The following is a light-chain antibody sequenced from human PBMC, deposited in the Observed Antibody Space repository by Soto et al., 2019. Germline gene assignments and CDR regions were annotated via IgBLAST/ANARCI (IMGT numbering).Light chain of an antibody. CDR2: EVT. J-gene: IGLJ1*01. V-gene: IGLV2-8*01. CDR1: SSDVGGYNY. CDR3: SSYAGSNSRRA. Sequence: QSVLTQPPSASGSPGQSVTISCTGTSSDVGGYNYVSWYQQHPGKAPKLMIYEVTKRPSGVPDRFSGSKSGNTASLTVSGLQAEDEADYYCSSYAGSNSRRAFGTGTKVTVL.